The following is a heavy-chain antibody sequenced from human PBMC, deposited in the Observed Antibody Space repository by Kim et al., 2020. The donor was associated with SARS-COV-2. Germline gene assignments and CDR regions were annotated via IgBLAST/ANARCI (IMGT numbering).Heavy chain of an antibody. CDR3: ARELEPQWELLFFDY. Sequence: VSVKSRITLNPDTSKNQFSLQLNSVTPEDTAVYYCARELEPQWELLFFDYWGQGTLVTVSS. V-gene: IGHV6-1*01. J-gene: IGHJ4*02. D-gene: IGHD1-26*01.